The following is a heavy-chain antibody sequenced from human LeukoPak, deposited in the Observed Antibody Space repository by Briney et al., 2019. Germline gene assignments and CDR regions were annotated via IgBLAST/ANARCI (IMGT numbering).Heavy chain of an antibody. Sequence: GGSLRLSRAASGFTFSSYAMNWVRLAPGKGLEWVSAIRGSGGGTYYADSVKGRFTISRDNSKNTLYLQINSLRAEDTALYYCAKADDSGGYFSQIDYWGQGALVTVSS. D-gene: IGHD3-22*01. CDR3: AKADDSGGYFSQIDY. V-gene: IGHV3-23*01. CDR2: IRGSGGGT. CDR1: GFTFSSYA. J-gene: IGHJ4*02.